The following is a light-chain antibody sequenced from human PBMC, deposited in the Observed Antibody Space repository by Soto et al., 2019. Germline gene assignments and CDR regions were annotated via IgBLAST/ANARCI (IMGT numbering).Light chain of an antibody. V-gene: IGKV3-11*01. CDR2: DAS. Sequence: EIVLTQSPATLSLSPGERATLSCRASQSVNNYLAWYQQKPGQAPRLLIYDASNRATGIPARFSGSGSETAFSLTISSLEPEEFAVYYCQQRRSWPITFGQGTRLEIK. CDR1: QSVNNY. CDR3: QQRRSWPIT. J-gene: IGKJ5*01.